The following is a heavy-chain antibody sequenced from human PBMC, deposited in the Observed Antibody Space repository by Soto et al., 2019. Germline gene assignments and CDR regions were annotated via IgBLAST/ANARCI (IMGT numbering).Heavy chain of an antibody. J-gene: IGHJ4*02. Sequence: KTXATLSLTCTVSGACISSGYYYWSWIRQPPANGLEWIGYIYYSGSTYYNPSLKSRVTISVDTSKNQFSLKLSSVTAADTAVYYCARVYYDYVWGSYRFYYFDYWGQGTLVTVSS. V-gene: IGHV4-30-4*01. CDR2: IYYSGST. CDR3: ARVYYDYVWGSYRFYYFDY. D-gene: IGHD3-16*02. CDR1: GACISSGYYY.